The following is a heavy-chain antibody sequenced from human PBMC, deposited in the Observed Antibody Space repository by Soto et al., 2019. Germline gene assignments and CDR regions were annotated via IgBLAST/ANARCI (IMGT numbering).Heavy chain of an antibody. J-gene: IGHJ6*02. CDR2: IYYSGST. Sequence: TSETLSLTCTVSGGSISSGGYYWSWIRQHPGKGLEWIGYIYYSGSTYYNPSLKSRVTISVDTSKNQFSLKLSSVTAADTAVYYCARALDYYDSSLGMDVWGQGTTVTVSS. CDR1: GGSISSGGYY. D-gene: IGHD3-22*01. CDR3: ARALDYYDSSLGMDV. V-gene: IGHV4-31*03.